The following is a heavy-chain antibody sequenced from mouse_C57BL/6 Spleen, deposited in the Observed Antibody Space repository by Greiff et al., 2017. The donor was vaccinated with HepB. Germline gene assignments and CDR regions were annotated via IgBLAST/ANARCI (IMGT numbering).Heavy chain of an antibody. CDR3: ARLTVVFDY. J-gene: IGHJ2*01. CDR1: GYTFTSYW. Sequence: QVHVKQSGAELVKPGASVKMSCKASGYTFTSYWITWVKQRPGQGLEWIGDIYPGSGSTNYNEKFKSKATLTVDTSSSTAYMQLSSLTSEDSAVYYCARLTVVFDYWGQGTTLTVSS. D-gene: IGHD1-1*01. V-gene: IGHV1-55*01. CDR2: IYPGSGST.